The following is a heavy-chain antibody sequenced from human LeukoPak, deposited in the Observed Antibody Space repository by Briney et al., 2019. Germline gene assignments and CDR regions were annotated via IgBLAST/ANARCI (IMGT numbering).Heavy chain of an antibody. Sequence: GGSLRPSCAASGFTVSSSYMSWVRQAPGKGLEWVSIIYSDGSTYYADSVKGRFTISRDNSKNTLSLQMNSLGAEDTAVYYCARGRSGFSYAFDIWGQGTMVTVSS. CDR2: IYSDGST. V-gene: IGHV3-53*01. J-gene: IGHJ3*02. CDR1: GFTVSSSY. D-gene: IGHD3-22*01. CDR3: ARGRSGFSYAFDI.